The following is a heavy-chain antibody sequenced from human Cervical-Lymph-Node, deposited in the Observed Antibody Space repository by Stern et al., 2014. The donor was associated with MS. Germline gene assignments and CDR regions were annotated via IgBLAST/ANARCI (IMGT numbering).Heavy chain of an antibody. CDR2: IIPIFGRA. CDR1: GGTFSTYA. V-gene: IGHV1-69*01. J-gene: IGHJ4*02. CDR3: ARGWSYDILTGYSY. D-gene: IGHD3-9*01. Sequence: QVQLVQSGAEVKKPGSSVKVSCKASGGTFSTYAISWVRQAPGQGLAWMGGIIPIFGRANYAQKFQGRVTITADESTSTAYMELSSLRSEDTAVYYCARGWSYDILTGYSYWGQGTLVTVSS.